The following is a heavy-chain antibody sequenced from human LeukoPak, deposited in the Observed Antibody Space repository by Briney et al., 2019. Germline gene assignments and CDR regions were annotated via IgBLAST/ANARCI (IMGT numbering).Heavy chain of an antibody. D-gene: IGHD3-10*01. CDR2: IYTSGST. V-gene: IGHV4-61*02. CDR1: GGSISSGNYY. CDR3: ARDQYYYGSGSYGLDY. J-gene: IGHJ4*02. Sequence: SQTLSLTCAVSGGSISSGNYYWSWIRQPAGKGLEWIGRIYTSGSTNYNPSLKSRVTMSVDTSKNQFSLKLSSVTAADTAVYYCARDQYYYGSGSYGLDYWGQGTLVTVSS.